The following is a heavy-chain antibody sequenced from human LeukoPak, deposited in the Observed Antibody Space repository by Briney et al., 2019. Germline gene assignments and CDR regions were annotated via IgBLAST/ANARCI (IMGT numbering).Heavy chain of an antibody. CDR1: GASISSGNYY. D-gene: IGHD3-22*01. J-gene: IGHJ5*02. CDR2: IYPSGSA. Sequence: SQTLSLTCTVSGASISSGNYYWTWVRQPAGKGLEWIGRIYPSGSANYNPSLKSRVTMSVDTSNNQSSLKLSSVTAADTAVYYCARGRYYYDTSGYVVWLDPWGQGTLVTVSS. V-gene: IGHV4-61*02. CDR3: ARGRYYYDTSGYVVWLDP.